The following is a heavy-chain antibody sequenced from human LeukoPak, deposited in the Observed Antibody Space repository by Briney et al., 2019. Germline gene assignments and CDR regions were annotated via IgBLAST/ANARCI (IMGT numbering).Heavy chain of an antibody. Sequence: ASVTVSCKASGYTFTSYGISWVRQAPGQGLEWMGWISAYNGNTNYAQKLQGRVTMTTDTSTSTAYMELRSLRSDDTAVYYCARDTLTTVVTPGAFDIWGQGTMVTVSS. V-gene: IGHV1-18*01. D-gene: IGHD4-23*01. J-gene: IGHJ3*02. CDR3: ARDTLTTVVTPGAFDI. CDR1: GYTFTSYG. CDR2: ISAYNGNT.